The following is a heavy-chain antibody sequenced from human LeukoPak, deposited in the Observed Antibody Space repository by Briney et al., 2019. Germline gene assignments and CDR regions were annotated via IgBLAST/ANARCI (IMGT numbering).Heavy chain of an antibody. CDR3: ARDPPGSSSSLRWFDP. V-gene: IGHV4-4*07. CDR1: GGSISSYY. J-gene: IGHJ5*02. Sequence: SETLSLTCTVSGGSISSYYWSWIRQPAGKGLEWIGRIYTSGSTNYNPSLKSRVTMSVDTCKNQFSLKLSSVTAADTAVYYCARDPPGSSSSLRWFDPWGQGTLVTVSS. D-gene: IGHD6-6*01. CDR2: IYTSGST.